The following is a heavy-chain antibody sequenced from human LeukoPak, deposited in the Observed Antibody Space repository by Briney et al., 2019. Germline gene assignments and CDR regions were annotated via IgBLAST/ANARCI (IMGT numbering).Heavy chain of an antibody. CDR3: AREYYYGSGSYPYYMDV. CDR2: MNPNSGNT. D-gene: IGHD3-10*01. CDR1: GYTFTSYD. Sequence: ASVKVSCKASGYTFTSYDINWVRQATGQGLEWMGWMNPNSGNTGYAQKFQGRVTMTRDTSISTAYMELSRLRSDDPAVYYCAREYYYGSGSYPYYMDVWGKGTTVTVSS. V-gene: IGHV1-8*01. J-gene: IGHJ6*03.